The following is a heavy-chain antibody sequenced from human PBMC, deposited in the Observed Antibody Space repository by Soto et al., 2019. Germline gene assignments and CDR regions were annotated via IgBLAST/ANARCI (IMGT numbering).Heavy chain of an antibody. D-gene: IGHD3-9*01. Sequence: GASVKVSCKVSGYTLTELSMHWVRQAPGKGLEWMGGFDPEDGETIYAQKFQGRVTMTEDTSTDTAYMELSSLRSEDTAVYYCATAGYYDILTGYFNNWFAPWGQGTLVTVSS. CDR1: GYTLTELS. CDR3: ATAGYYDILTGYFNNWFAP. J-gene: IGHJ5*02. CDR2: FDPEDGET. V-gene: IGHV1-24*01.